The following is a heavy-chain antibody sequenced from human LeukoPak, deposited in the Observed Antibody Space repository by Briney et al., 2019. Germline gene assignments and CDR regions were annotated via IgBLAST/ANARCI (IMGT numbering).Heavy chain of an antibody. V-gene: IGHV1-69*13. Sequence: SVKVSCKASGGTFSSYAISWVRQAPGQGLEWMGGIIPIFGTANYAQKFQGRVTITADESTSTAYMELSSLISEDTAVYYCARDRRITMVRGDYYYYYMDVWGKGTTVTISS. D-gene: IGHD3-10*01. CDR3: ARDRRITMVRGDYYYYYMDV. J-gene: IGHJ6*03. CDR1: GGTFSSYA. CDR2: IIPIFGTA.